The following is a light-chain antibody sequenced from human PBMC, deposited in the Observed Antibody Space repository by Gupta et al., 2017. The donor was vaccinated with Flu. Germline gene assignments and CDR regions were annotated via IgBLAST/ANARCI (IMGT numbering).Light chain of an antibody. CDR3: QQYNRFPST. V-gene: IGKV1-5*03. J-gene: IGKJ1*01. Sequence: DIQMTQSPSTLSASVGDRVTITCRASQSISGWLAWYQQKPGKAPNLLIYRASSLESGVPSRFGGSGSGTEFTLTISGLQADDFATYYCQQYNRFPSTFGQGTKVEIK. CDR1: QSISGW. CDR2: RAS.